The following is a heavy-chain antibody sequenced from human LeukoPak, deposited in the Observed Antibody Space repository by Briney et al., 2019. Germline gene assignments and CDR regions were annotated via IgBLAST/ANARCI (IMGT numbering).Heavy chain of an antibody. V-gene: IGHV4-34*01. Sequence: SETLSLTCAVYGGSFSGYYWSWIRQPPGKGLEWIGEINHSGSTNYNPCLKSRVTISVDTSKNQFSLKLSSVTAADTAVYYCATSSSPGGYYYYYYMDVWGKGTTVTVSS. D-gene: IGHD6-6*01. CDR1: GGSFSGYY. J-gene: IGHJ6*03. CDR3: ATSSSPGGYYYYYYMDV. CDR2: INHSGST.